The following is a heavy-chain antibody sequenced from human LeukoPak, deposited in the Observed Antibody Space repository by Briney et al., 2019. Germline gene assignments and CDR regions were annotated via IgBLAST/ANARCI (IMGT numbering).Heavy chain of an antibody. D-gene: IGHD3-10*01. CDR1: GFTFSSYG. CDR3: AKARLTMIRGVFPV. J-gene: IGHJ4*02. CDR2: ISGSGGST. V-gene: IGHV3-23*01. Sequence: GALRLSCAASGFTFSSYGMHWVRQAPGKGLERVSGISGSGGSTYYADSVKGRFTISRDNSKNTLYLHMNSLRAEDTAVYYCAKARLTMIRGVFPVWGQGTLVTVSS.